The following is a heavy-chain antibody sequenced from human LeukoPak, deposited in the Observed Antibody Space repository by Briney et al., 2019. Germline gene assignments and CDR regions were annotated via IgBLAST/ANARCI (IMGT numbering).Heavy chain of an antibody. Sequence: GASVKVSCKASGGTFSSYAISWVRQAPGQGLEWMGGIIPIFGTANYAQKFQGRVTITADEYTSTAYMELNSLRSEDTAVYYCARTGGDGYNLGYYYYMDVWGKGTTVTISS. CDR2: IIPIFGTA. D-gene: IGHD5-24*01. J-gene: IGHJ6*03. CDR1: GGTFSSYA. CDR3: ARTGGDGYNLGYYYYMDV. V-gene: IGHV1-69*13.